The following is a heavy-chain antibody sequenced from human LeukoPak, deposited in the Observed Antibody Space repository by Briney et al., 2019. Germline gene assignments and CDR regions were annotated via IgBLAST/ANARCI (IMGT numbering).Heavy chain of an antibody. Sequence: SETLSLTCTVSGGFISSGSYYWSWIRQPPGKGLEWIGRIYTSGSTNYNPSLKSRVTISVDSSKNQFSLKLSSLTAADTAVYYCARTTEGGYTYDYFYYYYMDVWGKGTTVTISS. J-gene: IGHJ6*03. CDR1: GGFISSGSYY. CDR3: ARTTEGGYTYDYFYYYYMDV. D-gene: IGHD5-18*01. V-gene: IGHV4-61*02. CDR2: IYTSGST.